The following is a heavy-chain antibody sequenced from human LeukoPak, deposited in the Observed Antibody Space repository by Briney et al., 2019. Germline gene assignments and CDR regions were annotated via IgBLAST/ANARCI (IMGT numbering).Heavy chain of an antibody. CDR3: ARSGSHYESFDY. CDR2: INPNRGGT. D-gene: IGHD1-26*01. Sequence: ASVKVSCKASGYTFTGYYMHWVRQAPGQGLEWMGWINPNRGGTNYAQKFQGRVTMTRDTSISTAYMELSRLRSDDTAVYYCARSGSHYESFDYWGQGTLVTVSS. V-gene: IGHV1-2*02. CDR1: GYTFTGYY. J-gene: IGHJ4*02.